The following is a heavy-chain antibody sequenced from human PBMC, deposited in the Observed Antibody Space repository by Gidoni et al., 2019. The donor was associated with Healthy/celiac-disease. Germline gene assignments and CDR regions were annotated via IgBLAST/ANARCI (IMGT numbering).Heavy chain of an antibody. J-gene: IGHJ5*02. V-gene: IGHV1-69*01. CDR3: ASHSRILYPKGWFDP. CDR1: GGTFSSYA. Sequence: QVQLVQSGAEDKKPGSSVKVSCKATGGTFSSYANSWVRQIPGPGLEWRGGIIPIFGTENYTQKFQGRVTITADESTSTAYMELSSLRSEDTAVYYCASHSRILYPKGWFDPWGQGTLVTVSS. CDR2: IIPIFGTE. D-gene: IGHD2-15*01.